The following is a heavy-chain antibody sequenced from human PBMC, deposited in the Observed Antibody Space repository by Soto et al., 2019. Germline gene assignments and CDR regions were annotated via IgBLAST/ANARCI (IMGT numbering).Heavy chain of an antibody. J-gene: IGHJ4*02. Sequence: QLVESGGGLVQPGGSLRLSCEGSGFTFSGYWMSWVRQAPGKGLEWVADIKHDGSVQYYVDSVKGRFTISRDNAKKLLHLQMNGLRAKDTAVYYCARAPYSNGWYRFDLWGQGTLVTVSS. D-gene: IGHD6-19*01. CDR3: ARAPYSNGWYRFDL. V-gene: IGHV3-7*03. CDR1: GFTFSGYW. CDR2: IKHDGSVQ.